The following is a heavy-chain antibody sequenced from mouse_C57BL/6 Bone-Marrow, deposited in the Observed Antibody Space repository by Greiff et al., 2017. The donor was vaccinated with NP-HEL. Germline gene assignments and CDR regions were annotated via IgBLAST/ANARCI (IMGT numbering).Heavy chain of an antibody. J-gene: IGHJ1*03. CDR2: ISNLAYSI. CDR3: ARHGYWYFDV. V-gene: IGHV5-15*01. CDR1: GFTFSDYG. Sequence: EVQLVESGGGLVQPGGSLKLSCAASGFTFSDYGMAWVRQAPRKGPEWVAFISNLAYSIYYADTVTGRFTISSENAKNTLYLEMSSLRSEDTAMYYCARHGYWYFDVWGTGTTVTVSS.